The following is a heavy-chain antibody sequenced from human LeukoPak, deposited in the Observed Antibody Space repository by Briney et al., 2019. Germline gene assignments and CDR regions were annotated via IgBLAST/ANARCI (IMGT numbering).Heavy chain of an antibody. CDR2: ISGSGGST. V-gene: IGHV3-23*01. CDR3: ARLNYGGNHHDY. CDR1: GFTFSSYA. D-gene: IGHD4-23*01. Sequence: PGGSLRLSCAASGFTFSSYAMSWVRQAPGKGLEWVSAISGSGGSTYYADSVKGRFTISRGNSKNTLYLQMNSLRAEDTAVYYCARLNYGGNHHDYWGQGTLVTVSS. J-gene: IGHJ4*02.